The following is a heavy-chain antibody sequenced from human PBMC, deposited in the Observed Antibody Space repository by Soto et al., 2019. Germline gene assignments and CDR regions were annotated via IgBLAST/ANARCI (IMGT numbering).Heavy chain of an antibody. CDR1: AGSISTSRYY. D-gene: IGHD2-15*01. CDR3: GGRTVASPNRFVS. CDR2: TYYSGST. Sequence: PSETLSLTCTVSAGSISTSRYYWGWIRQPPGKGLEWIGSTYYSGSTYYNPSLKSRVTISVDTSKNQSSQKLSSVTAADTAVYYCGGRTVASPNRFVSWGQGALVTVSS. V-gene: IGHV4-39*01. J-gene: IGHJ5*01.